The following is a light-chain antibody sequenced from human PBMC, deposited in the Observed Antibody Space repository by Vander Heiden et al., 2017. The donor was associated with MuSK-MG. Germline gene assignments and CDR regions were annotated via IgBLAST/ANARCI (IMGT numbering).Light chain of an antibody. V-gene: IGKV3-15*01. CDR1: QSVSSD. Sequence: EIVMTQSPATLSVSPGERATLSCRASQSVSSDLAWYQQKPGQAPRLLIYGASTRATDIPARFSGSGYGTEFTLTISSLQSEDFAVYYCQQYKKWPPWTFGQGTKVEIK. CDR2: GAS. J-gene: IGKJ1*01. CDR3: QQYKKWPPWT.